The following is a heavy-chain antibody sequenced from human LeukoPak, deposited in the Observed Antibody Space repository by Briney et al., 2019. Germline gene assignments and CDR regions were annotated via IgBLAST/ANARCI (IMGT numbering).Heavy chain of an antibody. Sequence: GGSLRLSCAASGFTFSSYAMSWVRQAPGKGLEWVSAISGSGGSTYYADSVKGRFTISRDNAKNSLYLQMNSLRAEDTAVYYCARSTYYYDSSGYYYRHWGQGTLVTVSS. D-gene: IGHD3-22*01. V-gene: IGHV3-23*01. CDR3: ARSTYYYDSSGYYYRH. CDR2: ISGSGGST. CDR1: GFTFSSYA. J-gene: IGHJ4*02.